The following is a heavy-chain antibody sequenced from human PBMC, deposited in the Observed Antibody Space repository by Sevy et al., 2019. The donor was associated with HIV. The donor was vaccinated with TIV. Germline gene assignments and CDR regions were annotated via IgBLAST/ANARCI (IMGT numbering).Heavy chain of an antibody. J-gene: IGHJ5*01. V-gene: IGHV3-23*01. D-gene: IGHD4-17*01. Sequence: GGSLRLSCAASEFTFDSYAMIWVRQAPGKGLDWVSAISGSGASRYYADSVRGRFTISRDNSKNTLFLQMNSLRVEDTAVYYCAKERHGDYGLDSWGQGTLVTVSS. CDR2: ISGSGASR. CDR3: AKERHGDYGLDS. CDR1: EFTFDSYA.